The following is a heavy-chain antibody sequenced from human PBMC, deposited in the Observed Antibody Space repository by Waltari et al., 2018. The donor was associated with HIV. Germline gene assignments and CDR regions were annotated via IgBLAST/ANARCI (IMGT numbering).Heavy chain of an antibody. CDR1: GFTFSNYE. CDR3: ARSGLYDTSGYYAPFGY. V-gene: IGHV3-48*03. J-gene: IGHJ4*02. Sequence: EVQLVESGGGLVQPGGSLRLSCAASGFTFSNYEMNWVRQAPGKGLEWISYISSSGSTIDYADSVKGRLTISRDNAKNSLYVQMNSLRAEDTAVYYCARSGLYDTSGYYAPFGYWGQGTLVTVSS. CDR2: ISSSGSTI. D-gene: IGHD3-22*01.